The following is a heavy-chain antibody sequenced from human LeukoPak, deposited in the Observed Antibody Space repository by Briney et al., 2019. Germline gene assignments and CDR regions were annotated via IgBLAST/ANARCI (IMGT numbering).Heavy chain of an antibody. D-gene: IGHD3-10*01. Sequence: ASVKVSCKASGYTFSSYALSWVRQAPGQGLEWMRWISTYNGHTNYAQKLQGRVTMTTDTSTRTTYMELRSLRSNDTAVYFCARGSADAFDIWGQGTMVTVSS. V-gene: IGHV1-18*01. CDR3: ARGSADAFDI. CDR2: ISTYNGHT. J-gene: IGHJ3*02. CDR1: GYTFSSYA.